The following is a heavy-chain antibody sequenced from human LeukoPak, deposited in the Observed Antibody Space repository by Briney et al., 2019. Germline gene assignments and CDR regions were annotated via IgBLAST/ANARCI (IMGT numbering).Heavy chain of an antibody. J-gene: IGHJ4*02. Sequence: GGSLRLSCVASGFTFSDYYMSWIRQAPGKGREWVSYISSSGSTIYYADSVKGRFTISRDNAKNSLYLQMNSLRAEDTAVYYCATGLALPLGYSYGAGGYWGQGTLVTVSS. CDR2: ISSSGSTI. CDR1: GFTFSDYY. CDR3: ATGLALPLGYSYGAGGY. D-gene: IGHD5-18*01. V-gene: IGHV3-11*04.